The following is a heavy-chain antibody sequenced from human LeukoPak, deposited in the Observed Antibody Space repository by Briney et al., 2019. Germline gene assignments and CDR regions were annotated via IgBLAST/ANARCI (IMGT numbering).Heavy chain of an antibody. CDR2: IIPIFGTA. CDR1: GGTFSSYA. D-gene: IGHD1-26*01. Sequence: SVKVSCKASGGTFSSYAISWVRQAPGQGLEWMGGIIPIFGTANYAQKFQGRVTITTDESTSTAYMELSSLRSEDTAVYYCVVEATSGVDYWGQGTLVTVSS. V-gene: IGHV1-69*05. CDR3: VVEATSGVDY. J-gene: IGHJ4*02.